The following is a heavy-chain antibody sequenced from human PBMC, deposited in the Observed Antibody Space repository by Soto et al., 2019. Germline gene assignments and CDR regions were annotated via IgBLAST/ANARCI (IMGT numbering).Heavy chain of an antibody. V-gene: IGHV3-74*01. CDR2: ISSGGGST. CDR3: AKKVLAAADGMDV. Sequence: GGFLRLSCAASGFTFSSYWMHWVRQAPGKGLEWVSRISSGGGSTSYADSVKGRFTISRDNAKNTLYLQMNSLRAEDTAVYYCAKKVLAAADGMDVWGQGTTVTVSS. J-gene: IGHJ6*02. D-gene: IGHD6-13*01. CDR1: GFTFSSYW.